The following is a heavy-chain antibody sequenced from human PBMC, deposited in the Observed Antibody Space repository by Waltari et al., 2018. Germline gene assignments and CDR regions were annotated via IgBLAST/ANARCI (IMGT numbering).Heavy chain of an antibody. V-gene: IGHV4-39*01. CDR2: ISSSGAT. J-gene: IGHJ3*01. CDR1: GGSITSSRHY. Sequence: QLHLQESGPGLVQPSDTLSLTCSCPGGSITSSRHYLVWIRQPPGKGLEWTGTISSSGATYYNPSLRSRVTISLDTSKNQFSLKLNSVTAADTAVYYCATYVGASVGTAAFDVWGQGTMVTVSS. D-gene: IGHD3-16*01. CDR3: ATYVGASVGTAAFDV.